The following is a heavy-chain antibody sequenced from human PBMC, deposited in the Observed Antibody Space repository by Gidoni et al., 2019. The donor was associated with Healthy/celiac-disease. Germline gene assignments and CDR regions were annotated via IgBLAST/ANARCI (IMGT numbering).Heavy chain of an antibody. V-gene: IGHV3-43*02. J-gene: IGHJ4*02. CDR2: ISGDGGST. CDR1: GFTFDDYA. D-gene: IGHD6-6*01. CDR3: AKDSYTGIAALSFFDY. Sequence: EVQLVASGGGVVQPGGSLRLSCAASGFTFDDYAMHWVRQAPGKGLEWVSLISGDGGSTYYADSVKGRFTISRDNSKNSLYLQMNSLRTEDTALYYCAKDSYTGIAALSFFDYWGQGTLVTVSS.